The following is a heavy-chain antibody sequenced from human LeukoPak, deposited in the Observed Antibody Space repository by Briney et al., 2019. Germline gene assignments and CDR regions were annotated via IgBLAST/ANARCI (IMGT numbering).Heavy chain of an antibody. Sequence: AGGSLRLSCAASGFTFSSYSMNWVRQAPGKGLEWVANIKQDGSEKYYVDSVKGRFTISRDNAKNSLYLQMNSLRAEDTAVYYCARDNWNYFDYWGQGTLVTVSS. CDR1: GFTFSSYS. CDR3: ARDNWNYFDY. D-gene: IGHD1-20*01. J-gene: IGHJ4*02. V-gene: IGHV3-7*01. CDR2: IKQDGSEK.